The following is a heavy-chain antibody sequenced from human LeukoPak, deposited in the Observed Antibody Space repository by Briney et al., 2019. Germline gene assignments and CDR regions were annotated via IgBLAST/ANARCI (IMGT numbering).Heavy chain of an antibody. D-gene: IGHD6-6*01. CDR3: ARAPYSSSPSRY. J-gene: IGHJ4*02. CDR2: ISTYNGNT. V-gene: IGHV1-18*01. CDR1: GGTFSNYA. Sequence: GASVKVSCKASGGTFSNYAISWVRQAPGQGLEWMGWISTYNGNTNYAQKLQGRVTMTTDTSTNTAYMELRSLRSDDTAVYYCARAPYSSSPSRYWGQGTLVTVSS.